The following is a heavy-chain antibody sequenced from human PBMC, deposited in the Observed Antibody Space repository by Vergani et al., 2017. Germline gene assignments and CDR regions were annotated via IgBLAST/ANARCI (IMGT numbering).Heavy chain of an antibody. CDR2: ISAYNGNT. V-gene: IGHV1-18*04. CDR3: GVVPAAIVDPPYYYYYMDV. Sequence: QVQLVQSGAEVKKPGASVKVSCKASGYTFTSYGISWVRQAPGQGLEWMGWISAYNGNTNYAQKLQGRVTMTTDTSTSTAYMELRSLRSDDTAVYYCGVVPAAIVDPPYYYYYMDVWGKGTTVTVSS. J-gene: IGHJ6*03. D-gene: IGHD2-2*01. CDR1: GYTFTSYG.